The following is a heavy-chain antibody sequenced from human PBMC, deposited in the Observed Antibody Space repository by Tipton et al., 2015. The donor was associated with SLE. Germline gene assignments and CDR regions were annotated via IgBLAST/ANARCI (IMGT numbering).Heavy chain of an antibody. J-gene: IGHJ5*02. V-gene: IGHV4-39*07. CDR2: ISYSENT. D-gene: IGHD1-26*01. Sequence: TLSLTCTVFGDSISSSGYQWGWIRQPPGKGLEWIGRISYSENTYYNPSLRSRVTLLLDMSKNQFSLKVCSVTAADTAVYFCARHRSGSSWLDPWGQGTLVTVAS. CDR1: GDSISSSGYQ. CDR3: ARHRSGSSWLDP.